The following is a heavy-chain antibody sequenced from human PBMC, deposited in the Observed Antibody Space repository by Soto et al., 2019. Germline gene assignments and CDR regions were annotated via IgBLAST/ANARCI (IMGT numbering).Heavy chain of an antibody. CDR3: AKDPRGTVPLGYYYYGMDV. Sequence: PGGSLRLSCAASGFTFSSYGMHWVRQAPGKGLEWVAVISYDGSNKYYADSVKGRFTISRDNSKNTLYLQMNSLRAEDTAVYYCAKDPRGTVPLGYYYYGMDVWGQGTTVTVSS. J-gene: IGHJ6*02. D-gene: IGHD3-16*01. V-gene: IGHV3-30*18. CDR2: ISYDGSNK. CDR1: GFTFSSYG.